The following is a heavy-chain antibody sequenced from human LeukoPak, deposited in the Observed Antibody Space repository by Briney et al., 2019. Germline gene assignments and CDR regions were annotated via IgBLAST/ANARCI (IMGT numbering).Heavy chain of an antibody. CDR3: AREYGSGSRYFDY. V-gene: IGHV1-18*01. D-gene: IGHD3-10*01. Sequence: ASVKASCKASGYTFTRYGISWVRQAPGQGLEWMGWISTYDGNTNYAQKLQGRVTMTTDTSTSTAYMELRSLRSDDTAVYYCAREYGSGSRYFDYWGQGTLVTVSS. CDR1: GYTFTRYG. CDR2: ISTYDGNT. J-gene: IGHJ4*02.